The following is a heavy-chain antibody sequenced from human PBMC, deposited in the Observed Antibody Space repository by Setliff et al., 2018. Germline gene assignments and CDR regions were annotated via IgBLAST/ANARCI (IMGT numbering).Heavy chain of an antibody. D-gene: IGHD6-19*01. CDR1: GYTFTSNG. Sequence: ASVKVSCKASGYTFTSNGITWVRQAPGQGLEWMAWISAYDGNTKYTLKLQGRVTLTTDTPTTTAYMDLRGLRSDDTAVYYCARTPPNRGLSNGWYVDYWGQGALVTVSS. CDR3: ARTPPNRGLSNGWYVDY. CDR2: ISAYDGNT. J-gene: IGHJ4*02. V-gene: IGHV1-18*01.